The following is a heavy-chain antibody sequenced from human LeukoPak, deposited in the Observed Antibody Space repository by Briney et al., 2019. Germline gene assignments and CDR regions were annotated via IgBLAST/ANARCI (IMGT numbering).Heavy chain of an antibody. Sequence: SETLSLTCAVYGGSFSGYYWSWIRPPPGKGLEWSGEINHGGSTNYNPSLKSRVTITVDTSKNQFSLKLSSATAADTAVYYCARVRRPTTGDKEVRGVITGGVYMDVWGKGTTVTISS. J-gene: IGHJ6*03. CDR1: GGSFSGYY. V-gene: IGHV4-34*01. CDR2: INHGGST. D-gene: IGHD3-10*01. CDR3: ARVRRPTTGDKEVRGVITGGVYMDV.